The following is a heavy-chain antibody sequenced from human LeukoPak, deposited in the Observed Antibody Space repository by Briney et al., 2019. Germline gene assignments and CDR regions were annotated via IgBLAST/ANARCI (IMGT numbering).Heavy chain of an antibody. J-gene: IGHJ4*02. CDR2: ISGSGGST. CDR3: AKDRGSSGPWYFDY. D-gene: IGHD3-22*01. V-gene: IGHV3-23*01. Sequence: PGGSLRLSCAGSGFTFKSYAMSWVRQAPGKGLEWVSAISGSGGSTYYADSVKGQFTISRDNSKNTLYLQMNSLRAEDTAVYYCAKDRGSSGPWYFDYWGQGTLVTVSS. CDR1: GFTFKSYA.